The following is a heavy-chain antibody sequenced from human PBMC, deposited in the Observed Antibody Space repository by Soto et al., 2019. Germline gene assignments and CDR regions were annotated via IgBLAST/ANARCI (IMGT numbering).Heavy chain of an antibody. CDR2: ITPMFGTP. V-gene: IGHV1-69*01. D-gene: IGHD3-22*01. J-gene: IGHJ4*02. CDR1: GGTFSRYT. Sequence: QVQLVQSGAEVKKPGSSVKVSCKASGGTFSRYTITWVRQAPGQGLEWMGGITPMFGTPNYAQKFQGRVTITADESTSTAYKELSSLRSEDTAMYYCARDGTLYDSSAYYYLYWGQGTLVTVSS. CDR3: ARDGTLYDSSAYYYLY.